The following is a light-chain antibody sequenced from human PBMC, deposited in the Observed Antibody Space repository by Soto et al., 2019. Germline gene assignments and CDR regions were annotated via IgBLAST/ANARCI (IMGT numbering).Light chain of an antibody. J-gene: IGKJ4*01. Sequence: EIVLTQSPGTLSLSPGERATLSCRASQSVSNNYLAWYQQKPGQAPRLLIYGASNRATGIPVRFSGSGSGTDFTLTISSLESEDFAVYYCQQRSNWPLTFGGGTKGDIK. V-gene: IGKV3-11*01. CDR2: GAS. CDR3: QQRSNWPLT. CDR1: QSVSNNY.